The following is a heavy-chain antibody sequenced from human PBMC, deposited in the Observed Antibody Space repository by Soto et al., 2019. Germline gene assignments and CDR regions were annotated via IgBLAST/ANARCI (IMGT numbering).Heavy chain of an antibody. CDR3: ARGDRGAFDL. V-gene: IGHV3-74*01. Sequence: GGSLRLSCAASGFNFGPFWMHWVRQAPGQGLVWVSRIHSDGSSTTYADSVKGRFTISRDNAKNTLYLQMNSLRAEDTAVYYCARGDRGAFDLWGQGTMVTVSS. CDR1: GFNFGPFW. CDR2: IHSDGSST. D-gene: IGHD2-21*02. J-gene: IGHJ3*01.